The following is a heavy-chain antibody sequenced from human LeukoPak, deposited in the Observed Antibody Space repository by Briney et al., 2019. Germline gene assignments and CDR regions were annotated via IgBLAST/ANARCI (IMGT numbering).Heavy chain of an antibody. J-gene: IGHJ4*02. CDR1: GFTFSSYE. CDR2: ISSSGSTI. Sequence: GGSLRLSCAASGFTFSSYEMNWVRQAPGKGLEWVSYISSSGSTIYYADSVKGRFTISRDNAKSSLYLQMNSLRAEDTAVYYCARAAGRWLPFFDYWGQGTLVTVSS. CDR3: ARAAGRWLPFFDY. D-gene: IGHD5-24*01. V-gene: IGHV3-48*03.